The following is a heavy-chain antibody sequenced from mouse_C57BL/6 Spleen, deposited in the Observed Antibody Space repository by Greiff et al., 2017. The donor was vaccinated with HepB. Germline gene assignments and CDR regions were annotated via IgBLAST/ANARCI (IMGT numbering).Heavy chain of an antibody. V-gene: IGHV5-2*01. CDR1: EYEFPSHD. J-gene: IGHJ2*01. D-gene: IGHD1-1*01. Sequence: DVMLVESGGGLVQPGESLKLSCESNEYEFPSHDMSWVRKTPEKRLELVAAINSDGGSTYYPDTMERRFIISRDNTKKTLYLQMSSLRSEDTALYYCARQNYYGSRGGDYFDYWGQGTTLTVSS. CDR2: INSDGGST. CDR3: ARQNYYGSRGGDYFDY.